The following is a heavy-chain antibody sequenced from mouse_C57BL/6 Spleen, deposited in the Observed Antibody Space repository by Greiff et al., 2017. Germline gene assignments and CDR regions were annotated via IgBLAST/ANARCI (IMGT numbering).Heavy chain of an antibody. CDR1: GYTFTDYN. J-gene: IGHJ3*01. D-gene: IGHD2-4*01. CDR3: ARSLIYYDYDKGAWFAY. V-gene: IGHV1-18*01. Sequence: EVQRVESGPELVKPGASVKIPCKASGYTFTDYNMDWVKQSHGKSLEWIGDINPNNGGTIYNQKFKGKATLTVDKSSSTAYLELRSLTSEDTAVYYCARSLIYYDYDKGAWFAYWGQGTLVTVSA. CDR2: INPNNGGT.